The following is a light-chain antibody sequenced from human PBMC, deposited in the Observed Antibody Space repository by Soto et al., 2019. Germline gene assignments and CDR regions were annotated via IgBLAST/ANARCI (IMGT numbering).Light chain of an antibody. J-gene: IGKJ3*01. Sequence: DIVLTQSPATLSLSPGERATLSCRASQSVSGYLVWYQQKPGQPPRVLIYDASNRATGIPARFSGSGSGTDFTLTISSLEPEDFAVYYCLQRSNWPLTFGPGTKIDLK. CDR2: DAS. CDR1: QSVSGY. CDR3: LQRSNWPLT. V-gene: IGKV3-11*01.